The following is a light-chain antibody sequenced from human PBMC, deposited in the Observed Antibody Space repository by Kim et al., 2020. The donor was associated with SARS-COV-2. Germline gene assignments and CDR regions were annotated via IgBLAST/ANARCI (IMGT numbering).Light chain of an antibody. CDR1: SLRSYY. CDR3: NSRDSNDNVV. V-gene: IGLV3-19*01. Sequence: SSELTQDPAVPVALGQTVRITCQADSLRSYYATWYQKKPGQAPILVIYGKNYRPSGIPDRFSGSSSGNTASLTITGTQSGDEADYYCNSRDSNDNVVFGGGTQLTVL. J-gene: IGLJ2*01. CDR2: GKN.